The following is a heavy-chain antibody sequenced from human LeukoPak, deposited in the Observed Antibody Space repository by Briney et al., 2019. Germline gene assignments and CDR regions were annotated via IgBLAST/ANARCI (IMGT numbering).Heavy chain of an antibody. J-gene: IGHJ4*02. CDR2: IYTSGST. CDR1: GDSISGYY. D-gene: IGHD2-2*01. V-gene: IGHV4-4*07. Sequence: PSETLSLTCTVSGDSISGYYRNWIRQPAGKGLEWIGRIYTSGSTNYDPSLKSRVTISVDKSKNQFSLKLSSVTAADTAVYYCARGLYCSSTSCYLDYWGQGTLVTVSS. CDR3: ARGLYCSSTSCYLDY.